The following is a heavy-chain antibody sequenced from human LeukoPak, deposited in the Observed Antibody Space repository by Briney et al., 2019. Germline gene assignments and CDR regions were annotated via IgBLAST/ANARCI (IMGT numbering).Heavy chain of an antibody. CDR1: GFTFDDYA. V-gene: IGHV3-20*04. Sequence: GGSLRLSCAASGFTFDDYAMSWVRQAPGKGLEWVSGIDWDGGSTGYVDSVKGRFTISRDNAKNSLYLQMNSLRAEDTAVFYCARALFWSGFFDYWGQGTLVTVSS. J-gene: IGHJ4*02. D-gene: IGHD3-3*01. CDR2: IDWDGGST. CDR3: ARALFWSGFFDY.